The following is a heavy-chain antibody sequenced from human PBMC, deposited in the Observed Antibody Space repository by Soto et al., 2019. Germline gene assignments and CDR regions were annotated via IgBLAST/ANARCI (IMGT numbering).Heavy chain of an antibody. CDR2: VWFDGNKK. Sequence: QVQLVESGGGVVQPGRSLRLSCAASGFTFSSYGMHWVRQAPGKGLEWVAGVWFDGNKKYYADSVKGRFTISRDDSKNTLYMQMNSLRAEDTALYYCGRADGSGWYVEFWGQGALVTVSS. J-gene: IGHJ4*02. V-gene: IGHV3-33*01. D-gene: IGHD6-19*01. CDR3: GRADGSGWYVEF. CDR1: GFTFSSYG.